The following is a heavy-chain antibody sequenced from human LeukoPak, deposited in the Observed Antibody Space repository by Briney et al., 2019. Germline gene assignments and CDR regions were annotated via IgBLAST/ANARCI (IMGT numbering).Heavy chain of an antibody. CDR3: ARVSLQEYFDY. Sequence: SETLSLTCTVSGYSISSGYYWGWIRQPPGKGLEWIGSIYHSGSTYYNPSLKSRVTISVDTSKNQFSLKLSSVTAADTAVYYCARVSLQEYFDYWGQGTLVTVSS. J-gene: IGHJ4*02. V-gene: IGHV4-38-2*02. CDR1: GYSISSGYY. CDR2: IYHSGST.